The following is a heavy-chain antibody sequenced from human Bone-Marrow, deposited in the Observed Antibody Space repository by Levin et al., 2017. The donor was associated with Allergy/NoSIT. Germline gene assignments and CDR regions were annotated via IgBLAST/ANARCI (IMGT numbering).Heavy chain of an antibody. Sequence: ASVKVSCKASGYTFTAYYMHWVRQAPGQGLEWMGRINPSSGDTVYAPKFQGRVTMTRDTSFTTIYLEVSRLRSDDTAVYYCARVCSISCYGPDCGGDCSWGQGTLVTVSS. CDR1: GYTFTAYY. CDR3: ARVCSISCYGPDCGGDCS. J-gene: IGHJ4*02. CDR2: INPSSGDT. D-gene: IGHD2-21*01. V-gene: IGHV1-2*06.